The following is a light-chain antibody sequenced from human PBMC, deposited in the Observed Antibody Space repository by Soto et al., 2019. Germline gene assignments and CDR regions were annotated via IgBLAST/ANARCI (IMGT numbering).Light chain of an antibody. CDR2: GNS. CDR3: QSYDSSLYVV. Sequence: QSVLTQPPSVSGAPGQRVTISCTGSSSNIGAGYDVHWYQQLPGTAPKLLIYGNSNPPSGVPDRFSGSKSGASAALAITGLQAEDEADYYCQSYDSSLYVVFGGGTKLTVL. J-gene: IGLJ2*01. CDR1: SSNIGAGYD. V-gene: IGLV1-40*01.